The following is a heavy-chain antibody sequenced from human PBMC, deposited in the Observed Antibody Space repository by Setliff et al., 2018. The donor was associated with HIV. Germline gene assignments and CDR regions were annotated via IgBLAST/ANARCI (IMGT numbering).Heavy chain of an antibody. CDR1: GFTLSGYW. D-gene: IGHD3-10*01. Sequence: GGSLRLSCAASGFTLSGYWIHWVRQVAGKGLVWVSRIDAAGSTTAFADSVRGRFTISRDNTKNTVYLQMDSLRAEDTAVYYCARAAYYNGLDVWGQGTTVTVSS. V-gene: IGHV3-74*01. CDR2: IDAAGSTT. J-gene: IGHJ6*02. CDR3: ARAAYYNGLDV.